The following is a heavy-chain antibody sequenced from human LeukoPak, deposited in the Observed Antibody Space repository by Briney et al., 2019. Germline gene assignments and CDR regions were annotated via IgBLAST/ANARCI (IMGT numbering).Heavy chain of an antibody. CDR1: GFTFNKSW. CDR2: IKEDGTQK. CDR3: AKTGERDY. V-gene: IGHV3-7*01. Sequence: GGSLRLSCAASGFTFNKSWMSWVRQAPGKGPEWVANIKEDGTQKYYVDSVRGRFTISRDNAENLLYLQMNSLRDEDTAVYYCAKTGERDYWGRGTLVTVSS. J-gene: IGHJ4*02. D-gene: IGHD7-27*01.